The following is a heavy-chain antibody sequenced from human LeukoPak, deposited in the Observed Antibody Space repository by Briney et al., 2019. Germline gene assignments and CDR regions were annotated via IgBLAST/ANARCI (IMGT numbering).Heavy chain of an antibody. V-gene: IGHV3-30*18. CDR3: AKGCSSTSCAIEFDS. D-gene: IGHD2-2*01. CDR1: GFTFKNYG. CDR2: MSYDGGHR. J-gene: IGHJ4*02. Sequence: PGRSLRLSCAGSGFTFKNYGVHWVRQAPGKGLEWVAGMSYDGGHRYYGDSVKGRFTISRDNSKDTVYVEMNSLRPEDTALYYCAKGCSSTSCAIEFDSWGQGTLVTVSS.